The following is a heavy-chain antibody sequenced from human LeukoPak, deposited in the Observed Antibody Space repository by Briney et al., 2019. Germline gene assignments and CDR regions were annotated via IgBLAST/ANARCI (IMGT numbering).Heavy chain of an antibody. V-gene: IGHV4-31*03. CDR3: ARENYGVVIN. Sequence: SQTLSLTCTVSGGSISSGGYYWSWIRQHPGKGLEWIGYIYYSGSTYYNPSLKSRVTISVHTSKNQFSLKLSSVTAADTAVYYCARENYGVVINWGQGTLVTVSS. CDR1: GGSISSGGYY. CDR2: IYYSGST. D-gene: IGHD3-3*01. J-gene: IGHJ4*02.